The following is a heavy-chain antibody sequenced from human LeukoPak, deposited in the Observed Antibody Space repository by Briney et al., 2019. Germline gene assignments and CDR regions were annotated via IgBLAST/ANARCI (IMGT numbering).Heavy chain of an antibody. CDR3: ARHGTSGTNLNWFDP. J-gene: IGHJ5*02. V-gene: IGHV4-59*01. Sequence: SETLSPTCTVSGGSISSFYWSWIRQPPGKGLEGIGYIYYSGSTNYNPSLKSRVTISVDTSKNQFSLKLSSVTAADTAMYYCARHGTSGTNLNWFDPWGQGTLVTVSS. D-gene: IGHD1-1*01. CDR1: GGSISSFY. CDR2: IYYSGST.